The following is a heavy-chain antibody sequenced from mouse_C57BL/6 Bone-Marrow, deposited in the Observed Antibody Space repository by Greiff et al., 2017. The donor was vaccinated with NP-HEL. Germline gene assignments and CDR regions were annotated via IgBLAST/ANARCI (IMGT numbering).Heavy chain of an antibody. V-gene: IGHV1-5*01. CDR2: IYPGNSDT. D-gene: IGHD1-1*01. J-gene: IGHJ4*01. CDR1: GYTFTSYW. Sequence: VQLQQSGTVLARPGASVKMSCKTSGYTFTSYWMHWVKQRPGQGLEWIGAIYPGNSDTSYNQKFKGKAKLTAVTSASTAYMELSSLTNEDSAVYYCTSVDYYGSSPLYAMDYWGQGTSVTVSS. CDR3: TSVDYYGSSPLYAMDY.